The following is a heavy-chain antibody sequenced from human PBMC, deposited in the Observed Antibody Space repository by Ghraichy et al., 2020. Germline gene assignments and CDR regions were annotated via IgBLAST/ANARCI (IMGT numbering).Heavy chain of an antibody. CDR2: ITWNSDNI. Sequence: GGSLRLSCSASGFTFDDFAMHWVRQVPGKGLEWVSGITWNSDNIAYADSVKGRFTISRDNAKNCLYLQMNSLRTEDTALYYCVKDRHNSWYYFDSWGLGTLVIVSS. V-gene: IGHV3-9*01. CDR3: VKDRHNSWYYFDS. J-gene: IGHJ4*02. D-gene: IGHD1-1*01. CDR1: GFTFDDFA.